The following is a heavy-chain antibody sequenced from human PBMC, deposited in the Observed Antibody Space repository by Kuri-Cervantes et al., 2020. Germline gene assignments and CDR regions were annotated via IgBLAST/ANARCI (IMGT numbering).Heavy chain of an antibody. CDR2: IYYSGST. J-gene: IGHJ4*02. D-gene: IGHD6-13*01. V-gene: IGHV4-61*01. CDR1: GGSVSSGSYY. Sequence: LRLSCTVSGGSVSSGSYYWSWIRQPPGKGLEWIGYIYYSGSTNYNPSLKSRVTISVDTSKNQFSLKLSSVTAADTAVYYCARLGIIAAAGIYWGQGTLVTVSS. CDR3: ARLGIIAAAGIY.